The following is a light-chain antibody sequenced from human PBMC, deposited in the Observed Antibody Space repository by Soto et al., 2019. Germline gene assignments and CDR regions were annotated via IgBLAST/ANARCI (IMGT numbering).Light chain of an antibody. CDR2: AAS. J-gene: IGKJ5*01. V-gene: IGKV1-39*01. Sequence: DIQITQSPSSLSASIEDRVIITCRASQSISNHLNWYQQKPGKAPKLLIFAASSLQSGVPSRFSGSRSGPDFTLTISSLQPEDFATYYCQQSYSTLLITFGQGTRLEIK. CDR1: QSISNH. CDR3: QQSYSTLLIT.